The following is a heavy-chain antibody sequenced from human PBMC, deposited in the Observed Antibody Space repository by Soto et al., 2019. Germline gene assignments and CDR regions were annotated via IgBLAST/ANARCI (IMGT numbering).Heavy chain of an antibody. V-gene: IGHV3-30-3*01. CDR3: ARDLRAAVVVAPTLYYYGMDV. J-gene: IGHJ6*02. Sequence: GSLRLSCAASGFTFSSYAMHWVRQAPGKGLEWVAVISYDGSNKYYADSVKGRFTISRDNSKNTLYLQMNSLRAEDTAVYYCARDLRAAVVVAPTLYYYGMDVWGQGT. D-gene: IGHD2-15*01. CDR2: ISYDGSNK. CDR1: GFTFSSYA.